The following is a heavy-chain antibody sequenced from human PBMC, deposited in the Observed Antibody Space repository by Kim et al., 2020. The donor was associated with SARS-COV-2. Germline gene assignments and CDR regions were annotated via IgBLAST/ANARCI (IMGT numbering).Heavy chain of an antibody. V-gene: IGHV3-30*04. D-gene: IGHD7-27*01. J-gene: IGHJ6*02. CDR2: ISYDGSNK. Sequence: GGSLRLSCGASGFIFSSYAMHWVRQAPGKGLEWVTVISYDGSNKYYADSVKGRFTISRDNSKNTLYLQMNSLRAEDTAVYYCARAGDSGYYYGMAVWGQG. CDR1: GFIFSSYA. CDR3: ARAGDSGYYYGMAV.